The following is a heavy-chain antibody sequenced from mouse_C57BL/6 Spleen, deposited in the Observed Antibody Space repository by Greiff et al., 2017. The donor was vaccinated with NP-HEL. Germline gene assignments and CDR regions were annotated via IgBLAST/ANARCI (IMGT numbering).Heavy chain of an antibody. J-gene: IGHJ3*01. D-gene: IGHD1-1*01. Sequence: QVQLQQPGAELVMPGASVKLSCKASGYTFTSYWMHWVKQRPGQGLEWIGEIDPSDSYTNYNQKFKGKSTLTVDKSSSTAYMQLSSLTSEDSAVYYCARGGTTVVATDWFAYWGQGTLVTVSA. CDR1: GYTFTSYW. CDR3: ARGGTTVVATDWFAY. CDR2: IDPSDSYT. V-gene: IGHV1-69*01.